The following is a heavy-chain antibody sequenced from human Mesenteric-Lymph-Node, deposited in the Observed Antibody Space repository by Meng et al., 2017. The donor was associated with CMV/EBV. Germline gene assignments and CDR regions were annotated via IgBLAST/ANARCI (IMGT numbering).Heavy chain of an antibody. CDR1: GFTFSSYA. Sequence: GESLKISCAASGFTFSSYAMSWVRQAPGKGLEWVSAISGSGGSTYYADSVKGRFTISRDNSKNTLYLQMNSLRAEDTAVYYCARSGYYGMDVWGQGTTVTVSS. CDR3: ARSGYYGMDV. V-gene: IGHV3-23*01. CDR2: ISGSGGST. J-gene: IGHJ6*02.